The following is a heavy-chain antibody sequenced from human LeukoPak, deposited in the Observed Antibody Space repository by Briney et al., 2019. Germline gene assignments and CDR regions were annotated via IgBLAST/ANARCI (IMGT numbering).Heavy chain of an antibody. CDR2: ISSSSSYI. D-gene: IGHD3-22*01. CDR1: GFTFSSYN. V-gene: IGHV3-21*01. J-gene: IGHJ1*01. CDR3: AAGDDSSGYYYPSPFQH. Sequence: GGSLRLSCAASGFTFSSYNMNWVRQAPGKGLEWVSSISSSSSYIYYADSVKGRFTISRDNAKNSLYLQMNSLRAEDTAVYYCAAGDDSSGYYYPSPFQHWGQGTLVTVSS.